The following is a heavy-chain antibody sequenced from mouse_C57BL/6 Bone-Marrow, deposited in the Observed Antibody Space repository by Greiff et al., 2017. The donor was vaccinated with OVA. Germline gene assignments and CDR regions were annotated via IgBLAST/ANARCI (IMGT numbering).Heavy chain of an antibody. CDR2: IHPSDSDT. D-gene: IGHD1-1*01. CDR1: GYTFTSYW. Sequence: QVQLKQPGAELVKPGASVKVSCKASGYTFTSYWMHWVKQRPGQGLEWIGRIHPSDSDTNYNQKFKGKATLTVDKSSSTAYMQLSSLTSEDSAVYYCAIRFITTVVVPYYAMDYWGQGTSVTVSS. CDR3: AIRFITTVVVPYYAMDY. J-gene: IGHJ4*01. V-gene: IGHV1-74*01.